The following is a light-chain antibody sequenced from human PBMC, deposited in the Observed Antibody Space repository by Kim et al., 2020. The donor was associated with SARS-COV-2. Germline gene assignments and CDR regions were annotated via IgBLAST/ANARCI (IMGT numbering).Light chain of an antibody. J-gene: IGLJ1*01. CDR3: RSHTSDIVYYV. Sequence: AITITGTGSSDDFTDSTFVSWYQHHPGKAPKLIIFDVEKRPSGVSSRFSGSKSGNTASLAISGLQPEDEADYYCRSHTSDIVYYVFGPGTKVTVL. CDR2: DVE. V-gene: IGLV2-14*03. CDR1: SDDFTDSTF.